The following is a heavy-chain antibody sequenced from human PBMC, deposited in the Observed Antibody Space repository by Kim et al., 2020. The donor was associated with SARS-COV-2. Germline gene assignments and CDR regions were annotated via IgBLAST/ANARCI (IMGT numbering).Heavy chain of an antibody. CDR2: IYPGDSDI. J-gene: IGHJ4*02. V-gene: IGHV5-51*01. CDR3: ARLTGTGSSPDY. Sequence: ESLKISCKGSGYSFTNHWIGWVRQMPGKGLEWMGIIYPGDSDIRYSPSLQGQVTISADKSINTAYLQWSSLKASDTAMYYCARLTGTGSSPDYWGQGTLVTVSS. CDR1: GYSFTNHW. D-gene: IGHD6-13*01.